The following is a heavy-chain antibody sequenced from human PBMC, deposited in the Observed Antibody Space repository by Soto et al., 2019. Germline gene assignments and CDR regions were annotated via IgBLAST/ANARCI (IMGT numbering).Heavy chain of an antibody. J-gene: IGHJ6*02. Sequence: GASVKVSCKASGGTFSSYAISWVRQAPGQGLEWMGGIVPIFGTANYAQKFQGRVTITADKSTSTAYMELSSLRSEDTAVYYCARGIQLFYGMDVWGQGTTVTVSS. CDR2: IVPIFGTA. V-gene: IGHV1-69*06. CDR3: ARGIQLFYGMDV. D-gene: IGHD5-18*01. CDR1: GGTFSSYA.